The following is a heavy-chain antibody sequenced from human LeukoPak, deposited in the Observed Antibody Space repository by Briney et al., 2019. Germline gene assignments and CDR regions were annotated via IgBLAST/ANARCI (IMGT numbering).Heavy chain of an antibody. CDR3: ARDSGGSYYPYYFDY. Sequence: GGSLRLSCAASGFTLRNYNMNWVRQAPGKGLEWVSFISISSSTKYYADSMKGRFTISRDNAKNSLYLQMNSLKAEDTAVYYCARDSGGSYYPYYFDYWGQGTLVTVSS. CDR1: GFTLRNYN. J-gene: IGHJ4*02. V-gene: IGHV3-48*01. CDR2: ISISSSTK. D-gene: IGHD1-26*01.